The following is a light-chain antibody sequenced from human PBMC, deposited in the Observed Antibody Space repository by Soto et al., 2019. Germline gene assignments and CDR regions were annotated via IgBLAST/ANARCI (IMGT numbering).Light chain of an antibody. J-gene: IGKJ2*01. Sequence: DIQMTQSPSTLSASVGDRVTITCRASQSISSWLAWYQQKPGKAPKLLIYKASSLKSGVPSRFSGRGSGTEFTLTISSLQPDDFATYYCQQYNSYSGYTFGQGTKLEIK. V-gene: IGKV1-5*03. CDR3: QQYNSYSGYT. CDR1: QSISSW. CDR2: KAS.